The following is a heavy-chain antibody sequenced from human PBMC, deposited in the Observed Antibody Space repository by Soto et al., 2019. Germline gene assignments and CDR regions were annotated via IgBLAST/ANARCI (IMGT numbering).Heavy chain of an antibody. V-gene: IGHV4-34*01. CDR2: INHSGST. D-gene: IGHD3-10*01. CDR1: GGSFSGYY. Sequence: SETLSLTCAVYGGSFSGYYWSWIRQPPGKGLEWIGEINHSGSTNYNPSLKGRVTISVDTSKNQFSLKLSSVTAADTAVYYCARDYGPRRFSYFDYWGQGTLVTVSS. CDR3: ARDYGPRRFSYFDY. J-gene: IGHJ4*02.